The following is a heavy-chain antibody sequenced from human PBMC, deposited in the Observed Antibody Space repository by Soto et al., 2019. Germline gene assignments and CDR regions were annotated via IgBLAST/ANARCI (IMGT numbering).Heavy chain of an antibody. CDR2: ISYDGSNK. D-gene: IGHD2-15*01. CDR1: GFTFSSYG. J-gene: IGHJ6*03. CDR3: AKVEQGGQPYYYYMDV. Sequence: PGGSLRLSCAASGFTFSSYGMHWVRQAPGKGLEWVAVISYDGSNKYYADSVKGRFTISRDNSKNTLYLQMNSLRAGDTAVYYCAKVEQGGQPYYYYMDVWGKGTTVTVSS. V-gene: IGHV3-30*18.